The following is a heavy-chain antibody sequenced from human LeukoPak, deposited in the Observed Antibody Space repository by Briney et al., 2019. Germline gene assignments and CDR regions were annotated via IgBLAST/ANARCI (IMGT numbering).Heavy chain of an antibody. CDR1: GFTFDDYT. CDR3: AKDKGSSGPRVWYYYMDV. V-gene: IGHV3-43*01. CDR2: ISWDGGST. J-gene: IGHJ6*03. Sequence: TGGSLRLSCAASGFTFDDYTMHWVRHAPGKGLEWVSLISWDGGSTYYADSVKGRFTISRDNSKNSLYLQMNSLRTEDTALYYCAKDKGSSGPRVWYYYMDVWGKGTTVTVSS. D-gene: IGHD6-19*01.